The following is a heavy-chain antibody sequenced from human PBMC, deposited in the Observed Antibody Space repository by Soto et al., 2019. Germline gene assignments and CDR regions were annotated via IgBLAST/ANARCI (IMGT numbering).Heavy chain of an antibody. CDR3: AREWSGGRRDGNPDKYYGMDV. CDR1: GVSISSGSFY. V-gene: IGHV4-31*03. CDR2: IYYSGDT. J-gene: IGHJ6*02. D-gene: IGHD2-15*01. Sequence: QVQLQESGPGLVKPSQPLSLTCTVSGVSISSGSFYWTWIRQHPGKGLEFIGYIYYSGDTYYNPSLRSRVIIPLDTCKNQSSLRLNSVSAGDTAVYSCAREWSGGRRDGNPDKYYGMDVWGQGTKVTVSS.